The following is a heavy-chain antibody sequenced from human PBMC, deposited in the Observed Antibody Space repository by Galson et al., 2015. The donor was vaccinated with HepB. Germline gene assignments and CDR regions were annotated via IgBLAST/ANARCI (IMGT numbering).Heavy chain of an antibody. D-gene: IGHD4-11*01. CDR3: ARLHTTVTLDY. V-gene: IGHV1-2*02. CDR2: MNPNTGGT. Sequence: SVKVSCKASGSTSTSYDINWVRQATGQGLEWMGWMNPNTGGTYYAQKFQGRVTMTRDTSSSTAYMEMSGLRSDDTAIYYCARLHTTVTLDYWGQGTLVIVSS. CDR1: GSTSTSYD. J-gene: IGHJ4*02.